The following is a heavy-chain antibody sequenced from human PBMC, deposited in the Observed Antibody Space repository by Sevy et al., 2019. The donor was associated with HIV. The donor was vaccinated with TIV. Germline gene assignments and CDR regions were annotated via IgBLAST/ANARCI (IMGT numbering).Heavy chain of an antibody. Sequence: GGSLRLSCAASGFTFSSYWMSWVRQAPGKGLEWVANIKQDGSEKYYVDSVKGRFTISRDNAKNSLYLQMNSLRAEDTAVYYCARDSIAVAGYPRVFYYFYYWGQGTLVTVSS. J-gene: IGHJ4*02. CDR2: IKQDGSEK. D-gene: IGHD6-19*01. CDR3: ARDSIAVAGYPRVFYYFYY. V-gene: IGHV3-7*01. CDR1: GFTFSSYW.